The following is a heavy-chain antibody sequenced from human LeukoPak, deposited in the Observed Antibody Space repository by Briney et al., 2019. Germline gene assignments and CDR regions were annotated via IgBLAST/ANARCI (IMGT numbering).Heavy chain of an antibody. D-gene: IGHD3-22*01. Sequence: ASVKVSRKASGGTFSSYAISWVRQAPGQGLEWMGGIIPIFGTANYAQKFQGRVTITADESTSTAYMELSSLRSEDTAVYYCARGPRYYDSSGYYYAGGDYWGQGTLVTVSS. CDR2: IIPIFGTA. V-gene: IGHV1-69*13. CDR3: ARGPRYYDSSGYYYAGGDY. J-gene: IGHJ4*02. CDR1: GGTFSSYA.